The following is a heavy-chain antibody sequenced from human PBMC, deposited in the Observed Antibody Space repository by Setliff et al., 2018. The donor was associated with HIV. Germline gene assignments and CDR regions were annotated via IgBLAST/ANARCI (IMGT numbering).Heavy chain of an antibody. Sequence: PSETLSLTCAVSGYSISSGYYWAWIRQPPGKGLEWIGSIYHGGTTYYNPSLKSRSTISEDTSKNQFSLRLSSVTAADTAVYYCVRDPPLTPTDADHPFDIWGQGTMVTVSS. D-gene: IGHD2-21*02. V-gene: IGHV4-38-2*02. CDR2: IYHGGTT. J-gene: IGHJ3*02. CDR1: GYSISSGYY. CDR3: VRDPPLTPTDADHPFDI.